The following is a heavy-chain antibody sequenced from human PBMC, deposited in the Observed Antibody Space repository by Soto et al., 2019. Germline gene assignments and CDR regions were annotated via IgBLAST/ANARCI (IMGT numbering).Heavy chain of an antibody. CDR3: ARQGYSNRKSFDY. V-gene: IGHV5-10-1*01. Sequence: PGESLKISCKGSGYSFTSYWISWVRQMPGKGLEWMGRIDPSDSYTNYSPSFQGHVTISADKSISTAYLQWSSLKASDTAMYYCARQGYSNRKSFDYWGQGTLVTVSS. CDR1: GYSFTSYW. CDR2: IDPSDSYT. D-gene: IGHD4-4*01. J-gene: IGHJ4*02.